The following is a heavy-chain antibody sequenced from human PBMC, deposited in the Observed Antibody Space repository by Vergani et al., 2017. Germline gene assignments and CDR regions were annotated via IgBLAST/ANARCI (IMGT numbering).Heavy chain of an antibody. CDR2: INHSGST. CDR3: ARTNRAITMVRAVPNWFDP. Sequence: QVQLQQWGAGLLKPSETLSLTCAVYGGSFSGYYWSWIRQPPGKGLEWIGEINHSGSTNYNPSLKSRVTISVDTSKNQFSLKLSSVTAADTAVYYCARTNRAITMVRAVPNWFDPWGQGTLVTVSS. CDR1: GGSFSGYY. V-gene: IGHV4-34*01. J-gene: IGHJ5*02. D-gene: IGHD3-10*01.